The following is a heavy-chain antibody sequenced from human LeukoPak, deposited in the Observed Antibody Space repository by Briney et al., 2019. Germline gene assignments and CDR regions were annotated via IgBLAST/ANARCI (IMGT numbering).Heavy chain of an antibody. V-gene: IGHV3-74*01. CDR2: ISSDGSST. J-gene: IGHJ4*02. Sequence: GGSLRLSCAASGFTFSSYWMHWVRQVPGKGLVWVSRISSDGSSTSYAGSVKGRFTISRDNAENTLFLQMNSLRVEDTAVYYCARVTGGRYFDYWGQGTLVTVSS. CDR3: ARVTGGRYFDY. D-gene: IGHD1-14*01. CDR1: GFTFSSYW.